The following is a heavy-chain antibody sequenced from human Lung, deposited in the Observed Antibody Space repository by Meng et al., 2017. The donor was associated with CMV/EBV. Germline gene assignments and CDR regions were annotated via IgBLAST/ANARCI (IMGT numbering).Heavy chain of an antibody. J-gene: IGHJ3*02. D-gene: IGHD6-13*01. V-gene: IGHV3-30*02. CDR1: GLTFSDNG. Sequence: GGSLRLXCSASGLTFSDNGIHWVRQAPGKGLEWVTFIPHDGSNKFYADSVGGRFTISRDNSKNTVYLQMDNLRVEDTAVYYCANGEGSRWDDAFDIWGPGXMVTVSS. CDR3: ANGEGSRWDDAFDI. CDR2: IPHDGSNK.